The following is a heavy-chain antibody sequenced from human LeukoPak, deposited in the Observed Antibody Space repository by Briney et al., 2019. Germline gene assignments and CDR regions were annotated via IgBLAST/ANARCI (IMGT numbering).Heavy chain of an antibody. Sequence: PSETLSLTCTVSGGSISSYYWSWIRQPPGKGLEWIGEINHSGSTNYNPSLKSRVTISVDTSKNQFSLKLSSVTAADTAVYYCARALGYCSGGSCPEYFQHWGQGTLVTVSS. CDR1: GGSISSYY. D-gene: IGHD2-15*01. CDR3: ARALGYCSGGSCPEYFQH. J-gene: IGHJ1*01. V-gene: IGHV4-34*01. CDR2: INHSGST.